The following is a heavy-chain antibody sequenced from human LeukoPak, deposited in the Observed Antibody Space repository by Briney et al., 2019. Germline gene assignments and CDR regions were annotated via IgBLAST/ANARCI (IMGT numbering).Heavy chain of an antibody. J-gene: IGHJ5*02. CDR3: ARGPPSLLFYDSSGHYPSSVRFDP. V-gene: IGHV4-34*01. D-gene: IGHD3-22*01. CDR1: GGSFSGYY. CDR2: INHSGST. Sequence: SETLSLTCAVYGGSFSGYYWSWIRQPPGKGLEWIGEINHSGSTNCNPSLKSRVTISVDTSKNQFSLKLSSVTAADTAVYYCARGPPSLLFYDSSGHYPSSVRFDPWGQGTLVTVSS.